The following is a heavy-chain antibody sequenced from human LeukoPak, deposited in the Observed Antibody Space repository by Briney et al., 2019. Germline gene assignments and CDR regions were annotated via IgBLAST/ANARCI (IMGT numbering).Heavy chain of an antibody. J-gene: IGHJ4*02. D-gene: IGHD6-19*01. CDR3: ARWLVGRRFDY. Sequence: SETLSLTCTVSGGSISSYYWSWIRQPPGKGLEWIGYIYYSGSTNYNPSLKSRVTISADTSKNQFSLKLSSVTAADTAVYYCARWLVGRRFDYWGQGTLVTVSS. CDR1: GGSISSYY. CDR2: IYYSGST. V-gene: IGHV4-59*01.